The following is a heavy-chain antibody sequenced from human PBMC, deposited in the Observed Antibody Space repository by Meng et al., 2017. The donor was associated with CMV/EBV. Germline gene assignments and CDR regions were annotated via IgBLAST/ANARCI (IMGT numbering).Heavy chain of an antibody. J-gene: IGHJ4*02. V-gene: IGHV3-48*03. CDR1: GFTFSSYE. Sequence: GESLKISCAASGFTFSSYEMNWVRQAPGKGLEWVSYISSSGSTIYYADSVKGRFTISRDNAKNSLYLQMNSLRAEDTAVYYCARDPDYDFWSGYSPLDYWGQGTLVTVSS. D-gene: IGHD3-3*01. CDR3: ARDPDYDFWSGYSPLDY. CDR2: ISSSGSTI.